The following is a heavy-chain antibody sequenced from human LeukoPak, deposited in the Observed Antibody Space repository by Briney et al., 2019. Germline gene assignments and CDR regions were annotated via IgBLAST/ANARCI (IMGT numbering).Heavy chain of an antibody. D-gene: IGHD5-24*01. Sequence: PGGSLRLSCVASGLTFNNYWMHWVRQAPGRGLEWVANIREDGSEKNYVDSVKGRFTISRENAKNSLYLQMDNLRAEDTAVYYCATIRRQDPTHFDRNRFAYWGQGTLDTVSS. CDR1: GLTFNNYW. V-gene: IGHV3-7*05. CDR2: IREDGSEK. CDR3: ATIRRQDPTHFDRNRFAY. J-gene: IGHJ4*02.